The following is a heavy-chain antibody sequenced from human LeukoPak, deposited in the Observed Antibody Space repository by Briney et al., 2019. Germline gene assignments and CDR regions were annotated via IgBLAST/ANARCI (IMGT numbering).Heavy chain of an antibody. CDR1: GYTFTSYA. Sequence: EASVKVSCKASGYTFTSYAMHWVRQAPGQRLEWMGWINAGNGNTKYSQKFQGRVTITRDTSASTAYMELSRLRSDDTAVYYCARQVDVATIDNYYFDYWGQGTLVTVSS. CDR2: INAGNGNT. V-gene: IGHV1-3*01. CDR3: ARQVDVATIDNYYFDY. J-gene: IGHJ4*02. D-gene: IGHD5-12*01.